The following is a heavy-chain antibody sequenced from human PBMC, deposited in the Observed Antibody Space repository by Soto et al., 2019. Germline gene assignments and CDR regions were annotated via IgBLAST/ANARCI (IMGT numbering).Heavy chain of an antibody. CDR3: ARDREAGYNFYYGMDV. V-gene: IGHV4-4*07. D-gene: IGHD6-19*01. Sequence: PSETLSLTCSVSGADINTYSWTWIRQPAGKGLEWIGRIHTSASINYNPSLKGRVTLSVDTPTNQVSLRLASVSAADTAIYYCARDREAGYNFYYGMDVWGQGTTVTVSS. CDR1: GADINTYS. J-gene: IGHJ6*02. CDR2: IHTSASI.